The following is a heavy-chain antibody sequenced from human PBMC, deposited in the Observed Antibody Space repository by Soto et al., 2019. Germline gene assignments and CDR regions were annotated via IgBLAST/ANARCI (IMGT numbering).Heavy chain of an antibody. D-gene: IGHD3-22*01. CDR2: IIPIFGTA. CDR1: GGTFSSYA. J-gene: IGHJ6*02. Sequence: QVQLVQSGAEVKKPGSSVKVSCKASGGTFSSYAISWVRQAPGQGLEWMGGIIPIFGTANYAQKFQGRVTITEDKATSTASMELSSMRSEETAVYYCASCLYYDSSGYYWPPQYYYGMDVWGQGTTVTVSS. V-gene: IGHV1-69*06. CDR3: ASCLYYDSSGYYWPPQYYYGMDV.